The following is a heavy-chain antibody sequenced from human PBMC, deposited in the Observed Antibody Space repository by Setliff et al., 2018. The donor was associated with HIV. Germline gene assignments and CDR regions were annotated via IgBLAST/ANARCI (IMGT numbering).Heavy chain of an antibody. CDR3: ARSYCSGGSCYGYDAFDI. D-gene: IGHD2-15*01. CDR2: INPNTGAT. CDR1: GCTFTGYF. Sequence: ASVKVSCKASGCTFTGYFIHWVRLAPGQGLEWMGWINPNTGATHYAQKFQGRVTLTRDTSISTAYMELSRLRSDDTAVYYCARSYCSGGSCYGYDAFDIWGQGTMVTVSS. J-gene: IGHJ3*02. V-gene: IGHV1-2*02.